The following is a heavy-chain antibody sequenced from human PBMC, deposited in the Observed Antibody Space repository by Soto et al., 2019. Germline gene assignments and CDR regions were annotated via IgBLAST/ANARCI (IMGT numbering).Heavy chain of an antibody. CDR1: GYTFTGYY. D-gene: IGHD3-22*01. V-gene: IGHV1-2*02. J-gene: IGHJ4*02. Sequence: ASVKVSCKASGYTFTGYYMHWVRQAPGQGLEWMGLINPNSGGTNYAQKLQGRVTMTRDTSISTAYMELSRLRSDDTAVYVCAREEGYYYDGSGYYYVVGMFDYWGQGTVVTVSS. CDR2: INPNSGGT. CDR3: AREEGYYYDGSGYYYVVGMFDY.